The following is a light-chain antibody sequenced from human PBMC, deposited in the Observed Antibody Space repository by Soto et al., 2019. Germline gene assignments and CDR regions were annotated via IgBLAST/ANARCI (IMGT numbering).Light chain of an antibody. CDR3: AAWDDSLNGVV. Sequence: QSVLTQPPSASGTPGQRVTISCSGSSSNIGSYTVNWYQQLPGTAPKPLIYSNNQRPSGVPDRFSGSKSGTSASLAISGLQSEDEADYYCAAWDDSLNGVVFGGGTKLTVL. CDR1: SSNIGSYT. J-gene: IGLJ2*01. CDR2: SNN. V-gene: IGLV1-44*01.